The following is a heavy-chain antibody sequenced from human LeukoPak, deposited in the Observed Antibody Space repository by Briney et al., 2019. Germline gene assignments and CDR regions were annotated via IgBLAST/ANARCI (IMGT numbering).Heavy chain of an antibody. J-gene: IGHJ4*02. CDR2: ISYDGSTK. CDR3: ATPPTAYTSGSLGY. Sequence: GRSLRLSCEASGFTFSNFGMHWVRQAPGKGLEWVAIISYDGSTKYYADSVKGRFSIFRDNYKNTLYLQMNSLRVEDTAVYYCATPPTAYTSGSLGYWGQGTLVTVSS. D-gene: IGHD3-22*01. CDR1: GFTFSNFG. V-gene: IGHV3-30*03.